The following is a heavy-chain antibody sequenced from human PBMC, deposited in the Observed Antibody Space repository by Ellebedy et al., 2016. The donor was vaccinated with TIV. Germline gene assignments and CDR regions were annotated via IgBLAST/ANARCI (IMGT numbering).Heavy chain of an antibody. CDR1: GYSFTKYW. J-gene: IGHJ4*02. CDR3: ARGEWQLPGYDNSAHACFGY. CDR2: IYPGDSDI. V-gene: IGHV5-51*01. D-gene: IGHD3-22*01. Sequence: GESLKISCKASGYSFTKYWIGWVRQMPGKGLEWMGIIYPGDSDIRYSPSFQGQVTISADKSISTAYLPWSSLKASDTAIYYCARGEWQLPGYDNSAHACFGYWGQGTLVTVSS.